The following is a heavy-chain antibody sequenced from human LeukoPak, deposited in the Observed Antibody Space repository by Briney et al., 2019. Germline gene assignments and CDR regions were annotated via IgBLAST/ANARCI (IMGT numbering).Heavy chain of an antibody. CDR1: GYTFTSYA. CDR2: IIPIFGTA. J-gene: IGHJ4*02. CDR3: ARPRRNSGYDRSFDY. Sequence: GASVKVSCKASGYTFTSYAISWVRQAPGQGLEWMGGIIPIFGTANYAQKFQGRVTITADESTSTACMELSSLRSEDTAVYYCARPRRNSGYDRSFDYWGQGTLVTVSS. D-gene: IGHD5-12*01. V-gene: IGHV1-69*13.